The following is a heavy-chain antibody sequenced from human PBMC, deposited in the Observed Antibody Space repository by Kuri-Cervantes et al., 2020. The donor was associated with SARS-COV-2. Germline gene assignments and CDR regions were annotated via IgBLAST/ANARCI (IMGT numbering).Heavy chain of an antibody. CDR3: ARSGSYSYYFDY. V-gene: IGHV4-34*01. J-gene: IGHJ4*02. Sequence: ESLKISCTVSGGSISSGDYYWSWIRQPPGKGLEWIGEINHSGSTNYNPSLKSRVTISVDTSKNQFSLKLSSVTAADTAVYYCARSGSYSYYFDYWGQGTLVTVSS. CDR2: INHSGST. D-gene: IGHD1-26*01. CDR1: GGSISSGDYY.